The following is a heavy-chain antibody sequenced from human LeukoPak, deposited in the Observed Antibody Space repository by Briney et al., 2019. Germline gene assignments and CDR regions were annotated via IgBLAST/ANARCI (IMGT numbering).Heavy chain of an antibody. Sequence: TSETLSLTCTVSGGSISSYYWSWIRQPPGKGLEWIGYVYYRERTNYNPSLKSRVTISVDTPRNQFSLKLGSVTAADTAVYYCARHSSSTWYDYFDFWGQGTLVTVSS. D-gene: IGHD6-13*01. J-gene: IGHJ4*02. V-gene: IGHV4-59*08. CDR2: VYYRERT. CDR3: ARHSSSTWYDYFDF. CDR1: GGSISSYY.